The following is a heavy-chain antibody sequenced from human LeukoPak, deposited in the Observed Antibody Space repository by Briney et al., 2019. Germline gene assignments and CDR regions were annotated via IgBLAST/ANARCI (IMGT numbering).Heavy chain of an antibody. CDR1: GFTFSSYS. J-gene: IGHJ4*02. CDR3: ATLAVAGSVGYFDY. V-gene: IGHV3-21*01. CDR2: ISSSSSYI. Sequence: GGSLRLSCAASGFTFSSYSMNWVRQAPGKGLEWVSSISSSSSYIYYADSVKGRFTISRDNAKNSLYLQMNSLRAEDTAVYYCATLAVAGSVGYFDYWGQGTLVTVSS. D-gene: IGHD6-19*01.